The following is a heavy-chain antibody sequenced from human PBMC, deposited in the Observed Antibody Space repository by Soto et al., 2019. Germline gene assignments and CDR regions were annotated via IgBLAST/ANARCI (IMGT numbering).Heavy chain of an antibody. CDR2: IIPIFGTA. CDR3: ARVIAVAGTYYYGMDV. J-gene: IGHJ6*02. CDR1: GGTFSSYA. V-gene: IGHV1-69*06. Sequence: QVQLVQSGAEVKKPGSSVKVSCKASGGTFSSYAISWVRQAPGQGLEWMGGIIPIFGTANYAQKFQGRVTITADKSASTAYMELSSLRSEDTAVYYCARVIAVAGTYYYGMDVWGQGTTVTVSS. D-gene: IGHD6-19*01.